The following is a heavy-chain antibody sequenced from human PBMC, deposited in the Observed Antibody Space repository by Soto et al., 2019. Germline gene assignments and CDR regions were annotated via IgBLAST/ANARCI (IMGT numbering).Heavy chain of an antibody. V-gene: IGHV3-30*18. J-gene: IGHJ3*02. Sequence: PGGSLRLSCAASGFTFSSYGMHWVRQDPGKGLEWVAVISYDGSNKYYADSVKGRFTISRDNSKNTLYLQMNSLRAEDTAVYYCAKDVPHLSGGYEVLDAFDIWGQGTMVTVSS. D-gene: IGHD5-12*01. CDR3: AKDVPHLSGGYEVLDAFDI. CDR2: ISYDGSNK. CDR1: GFTFSSYG.